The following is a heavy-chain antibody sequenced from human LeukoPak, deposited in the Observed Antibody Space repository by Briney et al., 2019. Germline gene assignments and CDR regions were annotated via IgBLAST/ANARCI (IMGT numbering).Heavy chain of an antibody. J-gene: IGHJ3*02. V-gene: IGHV3-21*01. Sequence: PGGSLRLSCAASGFSFRSYSMNWVRQAPGKGLEWVSFISSSSTYIYYADSMKGRFTISRDNAKNSLFLQMNSLRGEDTAIYYCARIPYSSSLTDAFDIWGQGTMVTVSS. D-gene: IGHD6-6*01. CDR2: ISSSSTYI. CDR3: ARIPYSSSLTDAFDI. CDR1: GFSFRSYS.